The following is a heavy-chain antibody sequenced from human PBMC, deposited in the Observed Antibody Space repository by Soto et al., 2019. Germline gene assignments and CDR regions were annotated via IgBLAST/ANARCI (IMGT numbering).Heavy chain of an antibody. CDR1: GFTFNTYA. Sequence: QVQLVESGGGVVQPGRSLRLSCAASGFTFNTYAMHWVRQAPGKGLEWVAAISHDGSRTFYVDSVKGRFTISRANSENTRYLQMNSLRAEDTAVYYCAADPYSLTVTTSFAWFAPGGQGTLVTVSS. J-gene: IGHJ5*02. V-gene: IGHV3-30*03. D-gene: IGHD4-17*01. CDR2: ISHDGSRT. CDR3: AADPYSLTVTTSFAWFAP.